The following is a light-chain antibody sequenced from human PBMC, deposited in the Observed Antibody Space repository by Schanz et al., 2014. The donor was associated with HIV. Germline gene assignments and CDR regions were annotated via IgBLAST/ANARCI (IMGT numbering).Light chain of an antibody. CDR2: GNN. CDR3: GTWDSSLSAVV. Sequence: QSVLTQPPSVSGAPGQRVAISCSGSSSNIGSSAVNWYQQLPGTAPKLLIYGNNQRPSGIPDRFSGSKSGTSATLGITGLQTGDEADYYCGTWDSSLSAVVFGGGTKLTVL. J-gene: IGLJ2*01. CDR1: SSNIGSSA. V-gene: IGLV1-51*02.